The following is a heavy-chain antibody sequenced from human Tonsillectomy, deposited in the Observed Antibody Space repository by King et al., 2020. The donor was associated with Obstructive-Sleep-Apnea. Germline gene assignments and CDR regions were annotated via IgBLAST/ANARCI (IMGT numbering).Heavy chain of an antibody. Sequence: VQLQESGPGLVKSSETLSLTCTVSGGSISSYYWSWIRQPPGKGLEWIGYIYFSGTTNYNPSLKSRVTISVDTSKNQFSLKLSSVTAADTAVYYCAGTGGAGWFDPWGQGTLVTVSS. J-gene: IGHJ5*02. V-gene: IGHV4-59*01. D-gene: IGHD1-14*01. CDR3: AGTGGAGWFDP. CDR1: GGSISSYY. CDR2: IYFSGTT.